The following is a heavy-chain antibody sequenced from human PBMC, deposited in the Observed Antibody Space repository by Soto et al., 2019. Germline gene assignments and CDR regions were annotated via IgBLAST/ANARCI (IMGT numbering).Heavy chain of an antibody. D-gene: IGHD2-15*01. CDR2: INHSGST. V-gene: IGHV4-34*01. CDR1: GGSFSGYY. CDR3: ATAVVAASYYFDF. J-gene: IGHJ4*02. Sequence: PSETLSLTCAVYGGSFSGYYWSWIRQPPGKGLEWIGEINHSGSTNYNPSLMSRVAISVDTSKNQFSLKLSSVTAADTAVYYCATAVVAASYYFDFCGQGTLVTVSS.